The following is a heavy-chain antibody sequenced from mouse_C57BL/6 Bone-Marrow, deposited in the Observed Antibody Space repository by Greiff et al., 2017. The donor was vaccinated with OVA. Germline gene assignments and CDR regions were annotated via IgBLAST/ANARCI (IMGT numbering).Heavy chain of an antibody. D-gene: IGHD3-2*02. CDR3: VRQLRDGDY. CDR2: IDPSDSYT. CDR1: GYTFTSYW. J-gene: IGHJ2*01. V-gene: IGHV1-50*01. Sequence: VQLQQPGAELVKPGASVKLSCKASGYTFTSYWMQWVKQRPGQGLEWIGEIDPSDSYTNYNQKFKGKATLTVDTSSSTAYMQLSSLTSEDSAVYYCVRQLRDGDYWGQGTTLTVSS.